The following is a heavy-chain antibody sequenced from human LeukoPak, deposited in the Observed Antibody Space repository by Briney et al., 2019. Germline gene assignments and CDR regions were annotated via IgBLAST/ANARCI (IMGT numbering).Heavy chain of an antibody. CDR2: IYSGGST. CDR3: ARNWFDP. J-gene: IGHJ5*02. Sequence: GGSLRLSWAASGCTVSSDYMSWVRQAPGKGLEWVSFIYSGGSTYYADSVKGRFTISRDKSKNTVYLQMNSLRFEDTAMYYCARNWFDPWGQGTLVTVSS. CDR1: GCTVSSDY. V-gene: IGHV3-53*05.